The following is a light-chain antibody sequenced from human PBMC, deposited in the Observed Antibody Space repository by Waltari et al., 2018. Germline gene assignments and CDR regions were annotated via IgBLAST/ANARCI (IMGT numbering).Light chain of an antibody. CDR2: GAS. CDR1: HSITSN. Sequence: EIVMTQSPATLSVSLGERATLSCRASHSITSNLAWYQQKPGQAPRPLVYGASTRATGIPARFSGSGSGTEFTLTISSLQSEDFAVYYCQQYNNWPLYTFGQGTKLEIK. J-gene: IGKJ2*01. V-gene: IGKV3-15*01. CDR3: QQYNNWPLYT.